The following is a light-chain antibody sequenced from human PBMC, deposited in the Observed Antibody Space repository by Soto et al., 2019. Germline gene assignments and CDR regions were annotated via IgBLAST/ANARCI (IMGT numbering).Light chain of an antibody. V-gene: IGKV3-15*01. CDR3: QQYNNWPFT. CDR1: QSVSSN. J-gene: IGKJ3*01. CDR2: GAS. Sequence: EIVMTHSPATLSVSPGERATLSCRASQSVSSNLAWYQQKPGQAPRLLIYGASTRATGIPARFSGSASGTEFTLTISSLQSEDFAVYYCQQYNNWPFTFGPGTKVDIK.